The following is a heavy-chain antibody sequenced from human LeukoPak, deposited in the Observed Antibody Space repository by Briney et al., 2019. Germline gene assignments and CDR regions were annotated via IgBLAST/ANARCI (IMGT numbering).Heavy chain of an antibody. J-gene: IGHJ4*02. CDR3: ARTYYYDSSGYPDY. D-gene: IGHD3-22*01. CDR2: INPNSGGT. V-gene: IGHV1-2*06. CDR1: GYTFTGYY. Sequence: GASVKASCKASGYTFTGYYTHWVRQAPGQGLEWMGRINPNSGGTNYAQKFQGRVTMTRDTSISTAYMELSRLRSDDTAVYYCARTYYYDSSGYPDYWGQGTLVTVSS.